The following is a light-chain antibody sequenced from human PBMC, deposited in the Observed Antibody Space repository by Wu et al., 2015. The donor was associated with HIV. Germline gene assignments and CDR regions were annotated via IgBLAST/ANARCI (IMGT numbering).Light chain of an antibody. V-gene: IGKV1-5*03. Sequence: DIQMTQSPSTLSASVGDRVTITCRAGQSIDRWLAWYQQKPGKAPKLLIYEASTLESGVPSRFSGSRSGTEFTLTISSLQPDDLATYYCQQYNYLWTFGQGTKVEIK. CDR3: QQYNYLWT. J-gene: IGKJ1*01. CDR1: QSIDRW. CDR2: EAS.